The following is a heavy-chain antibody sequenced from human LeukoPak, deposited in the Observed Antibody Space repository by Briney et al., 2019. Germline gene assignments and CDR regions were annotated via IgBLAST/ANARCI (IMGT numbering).Heavy chain of an antibody. Sequence: GGSLRLSCAASGFTFRNYEVNWVRQAPGKGLEWVSYISRSGGTIYYADSVKGRFTISRDNAKNSLYLQMNSLRAEDTAVYYCARGGAARPDIWGQGTTVTVSS. J-gene: IGHJ3*02. CDR3: ARGGAARPDI. CDR2: ISRSGGTI. CDR1: GFTFRNYE. D-gene: IGHD6-6*01. V-gene: IGHV3-48*03.